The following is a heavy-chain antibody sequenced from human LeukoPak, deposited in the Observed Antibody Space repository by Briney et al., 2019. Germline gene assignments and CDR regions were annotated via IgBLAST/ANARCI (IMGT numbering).Heavy chain of an antibody. V-gene: IGHV4-59*11. CDR3: TRDAHRNNWYFDI. CDR2: VFYSGVT. CDR1: GDSMTSHS. Sequence: PSETLSLTCKVSGDSMTSHSWTWIRQSPGKSLEWIGYVFYSGVTDYNPSLKSRVTISIDTPKLQFSLRLTSVTVADTAVYYCTRDAHRNNWYFDIWGRGTLVTVSS. J-gene: IGHJ2*01. D-gene: IGHD2-21*01.